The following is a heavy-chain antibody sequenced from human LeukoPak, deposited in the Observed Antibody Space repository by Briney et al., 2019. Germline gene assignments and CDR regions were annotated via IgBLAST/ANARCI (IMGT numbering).Heavy chain of an antibody. J-gene: IGHJ6*03. V-gene: IGHV3-73*01. D-gene: IGHD3-10*01. CDR2: IRSKTSSYAT. Sequence: GGSLRLSCAASGFTFSGSAMHWVRQASGQWLEWVGSIRSKTSSYATAYAASVKGRFTISRDDSKNTAYLQMNSLKTEDTAVYYCTRQEETKWFGQTDYYYYYMDVWGKGTTVTVSS. CDR1: GFTFSGSA. CDR3: TRQEETKWFGQTDYYYYYMDV.